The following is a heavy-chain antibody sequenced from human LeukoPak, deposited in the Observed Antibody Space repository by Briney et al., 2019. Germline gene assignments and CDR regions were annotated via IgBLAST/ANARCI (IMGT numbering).Heavy chain of an antibody. CDR3: ARAEPRGSVWYPY. CDR2: IFHSGST. D-gene: IGHD6-13*01. Sequence: PSGTLSLTCAVFGGSISSNNWWSWVRQPPGKGLEWIGEIFHSGSTNYNPSLKGRVTISVDKSKNQFSLKLNSVTAADTAVYYCARAEPRGSVWYPYWGQGTLVTVSS. J-gene: IGHJ4*02. V-gene: IGHV4-4*02. CDR1: GGSISSNNW.